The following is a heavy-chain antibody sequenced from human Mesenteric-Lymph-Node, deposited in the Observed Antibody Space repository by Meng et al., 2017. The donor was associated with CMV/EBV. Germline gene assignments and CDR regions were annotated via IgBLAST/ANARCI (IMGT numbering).Heavy chain of an antibody. D-gene: IGHD2-2*01. Sequence: GGSLRLSCAASGFTVSSNYMSWVRQAPGKGLEWVSDISSRSSYIYYADSVKGRFTISRDNAKNSLYLQMNSLRAEDTAVYYCATSPASDDFWGQGTLVTVSS. CDR2: ISSRSSYI. CDR3: ATSPASDDF. CDR1: GFTVSSNY. J-gene: IGHJ4*02. V-gene: IGHV3-21*01.